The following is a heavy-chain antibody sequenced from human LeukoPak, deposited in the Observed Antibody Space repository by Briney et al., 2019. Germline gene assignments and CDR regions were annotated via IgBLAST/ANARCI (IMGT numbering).Heavy chain of an antibody. CDR3: ARGVQLERRGYYYYGMDV. J-gene: IGHJ6*02. V-gene: IGHV4-59*01. CDR1: GGSISSYY. Sequence: SETLSLTCTVSGGSISSYYWSWIRQPPGKGLEWIGYIYYSGSTNYNPSLKSRVTISVDTSRNQFSLKLSSVTAADTAVYYCARGVQLERRGYYYYGMDVWGQGTTVTVSS. CDR2: IYYSGST. D-gene: IGHD1-1*01.